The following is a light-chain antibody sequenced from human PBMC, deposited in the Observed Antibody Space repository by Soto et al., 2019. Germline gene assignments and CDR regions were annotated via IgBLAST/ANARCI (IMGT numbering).Light chain of an antibody. CDR1: QSVSSSY. CDR2: GAS. V-gene: IGKV3-20*01. CDR3: QQYNNWPPIT. Sequence: EIVLTQSPGSLSLSPGERATLSCRASQSVSSSYLAWYQQKPGQAPRLLIYGASSRATGIPDRFSGSGSGTEFTLTISSLQSEDFADYYCQQYNNWPPITFGQGTRLEIK. J-gene: IGKJ5*01.